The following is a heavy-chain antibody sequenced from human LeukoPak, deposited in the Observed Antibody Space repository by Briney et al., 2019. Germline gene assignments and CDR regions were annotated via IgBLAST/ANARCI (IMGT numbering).Heavy chain of an antibody. V-gene: IGHV1-18*01. D-gene: IGHD5-18*01. J-gene: IGHJ4*02. CDR2: ISAYNGNT. CDR1: GGTFSSYA. Sequence: ASVKVSCKASGGTFSSYAISWVRQAPGQGLEWMGWISAYNGNTNYAQKLQGRVTMTTDTSTSTAYMELRSLRSDDTAVYYCARGGYSYGADDYWGQGTLVTVSS. CDR3: ARGGYSYGADDY.